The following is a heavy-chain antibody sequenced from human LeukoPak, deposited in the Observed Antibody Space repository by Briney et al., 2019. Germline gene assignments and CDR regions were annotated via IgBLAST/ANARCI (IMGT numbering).Heavy chain of an antibody. CDR1: GFTFSSYE. D-gene: IGHD3-3*01. V-gene: IGHV3-48*03. J-gene: IGHJ4*02. Sequence: GGSLGLSCAASGFTFSSYEMNWVRQAPGKGLEWVSYISSSGSTIYYADSVKGRFTISRDNSKNTLYLQMNSLRAEDTAVYYCAKSVYDFWSGSTSPVDYWGQGTLVTVSS. CDR2: ISSSGSTI. CDR3: AKSVYDFWSGSTSPVDY.